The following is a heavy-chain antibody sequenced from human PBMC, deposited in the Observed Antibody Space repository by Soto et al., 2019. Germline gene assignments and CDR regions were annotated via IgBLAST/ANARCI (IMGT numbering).Heavy chain of an antibody. CDR1: GSTFSSYT. J-gene: IGHJ4*02. V-gene: IGHV1-69*08. CDR3: ARDRGDGYNLS. D-gene: IGHD5-12*01. CDR2: IIPILGIA. Sequence: QVQLVQSGAEVKKPGSSVKISCKASGSTFSSYTISWVRQAPGQGLEWMGRIIPILGIANYAQKFQGRVTITADKSTSTAYMELSSLRSEDTAVYYCARDRGDGYNLSWGQGTLVTVSS.